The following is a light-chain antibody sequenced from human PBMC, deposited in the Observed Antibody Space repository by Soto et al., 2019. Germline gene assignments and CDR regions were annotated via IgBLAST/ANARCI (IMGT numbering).Light chain of an antibody. CDR2: GAT. CDR3: QQYNNWTRT. CDR1: QSVSIP. Sequence: EIVLTPSPATLSVSPGERATLSCRASQSVSIPLAWYQQKPGQAPRLLIHGATTRATGIPDRFSGSGSGTEFTLTISSLESEDFAVYYCQQYNNWTRTFGQGTKVDIK. J-gene: IGKJ1*01. V-gene: IGKV3-15*01.